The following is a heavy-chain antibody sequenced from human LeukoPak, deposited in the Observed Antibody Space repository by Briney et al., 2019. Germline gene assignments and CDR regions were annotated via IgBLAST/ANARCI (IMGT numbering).Heavy chain of an antibody. V-gene: IGHV1-2*02. CDR1: GYTFTDYY. CDR2: INPNDGDT. CDR3: ARVYSTNYYGSGDRPFLFDY. J-gene: IGHJ4*02. D-gene: IGHD3-10*01. Sequence: ASVKVSCKASGYTFTDYYMHWVRQAPGQGFEWMGWINPNDGDTNYAQKFQGRVTMTRDTSISTAHMEVSRLRSDDTAVYYCARVYSTNYYGSGDRPFLFDYWGQGTVVTVSS.